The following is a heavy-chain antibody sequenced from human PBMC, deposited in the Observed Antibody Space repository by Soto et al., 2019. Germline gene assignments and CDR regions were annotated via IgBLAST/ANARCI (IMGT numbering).Heavy chain of an antibody. V-gene: IGHV1-8*01. CDR2: MNPNSGNT. CDR3: ARVARGSSTMVRELFDY. CDR1: GYTFTSYD. Sequence: GASVKVSCKASGYTFTSYDINWVRQATGQGLEWMGWMNPNSGNTGYAQKFQGRVTMTRNTSISTAYMELSSLRSEDTAVYYCARVARGSSTMVRELFDYWGQGTLVTVSS. D-gene: IGHD3-10*01. J-gene: IGHJ4*02.